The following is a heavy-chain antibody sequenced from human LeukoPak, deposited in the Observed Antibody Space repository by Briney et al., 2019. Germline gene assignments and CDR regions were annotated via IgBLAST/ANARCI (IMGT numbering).Heavy chain of an antibody. V-gene: IGHV1-18*04. Sequence: GASVKVSCKASGYTFTSYGISWVRQAPGQGLEWMGWISAYNGNTNYAQKLQGRVTMTTDTSTSTAYMELRSLRSDDTAVYYCARVPGDIWNDDVGLHWFDPWGQGTLVTVSS. CDR2: ISAYNGNT. CDR1: GYTFTSYG. CDR3: ARVPGDIWNDDVGLHWFDP. J-gene: IGHJ5*02. D-gene: IGHD1-1*01.